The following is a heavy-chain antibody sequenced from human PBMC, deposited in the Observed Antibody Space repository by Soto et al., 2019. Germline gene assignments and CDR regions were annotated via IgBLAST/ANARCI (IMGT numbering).Heavy chain of an antibody. J-gene: IGHJ4*02. Sequence: PGGSLRLSCASSGFTFISYAMSLVRQAPGKGLEWVSAISGSGGSTYYADSVKGRFTISRDNSKNTLYLQMNSLRAEDTAVYYCAKDRNKADIVVVPAAMSFDYWGQGTLVTVS. CDR2: ISGSGGST. CDR3: AKDRNKADIVVVPAAMSFDY. D-gene: IGHD2-2*01. V-gene: IGHV3-23*01. CDR1: GFTFISYA.